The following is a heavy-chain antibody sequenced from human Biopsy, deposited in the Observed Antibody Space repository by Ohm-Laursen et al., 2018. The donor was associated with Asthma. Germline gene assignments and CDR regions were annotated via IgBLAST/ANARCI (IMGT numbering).Heavy chain of an antibody. CDR1: GFSFSEFV. J-gene: IGHJ6*02. Sequence: SLRLSCAASGFSFSEFVMHWVRQAPGKGLEWVAVISYDGSTKYYADSVKGRFTISRNNSKNTLYLQMNSLRAEDTAVYYCAKDTEGRYDFWSGLSYNYYGMDVWGQGTTVTVSS. CDR3: AKDTEGRYDFWSGLSYNYYGMDV. D-gene: IGHD3-3*01. V-gene: IGHV3-30*18. CDR2: ISYDGSTK.